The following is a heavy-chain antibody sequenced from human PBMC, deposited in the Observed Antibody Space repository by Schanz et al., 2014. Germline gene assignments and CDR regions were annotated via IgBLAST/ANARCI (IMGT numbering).Heavy chain of an antibody. CDR3: ARGGYSSGWYDRDIAHVDY. V-gene: IGHV1-18*01. CDR1: GYTFTSYG. J-gene: IGHJ4*02. CDR2: ISAYNGNT. D-gene: IGHD6-19*01. Sequence: QVQLVQSGAEVKKPGASVKVSCKASGYTFTSYGINWVRQAPGQGLEWMGCISAYNGNTNYAQKLQGRVTMTADTSTSTAYMELRSLRSDDTAVYYCARGGYSSGWYDRDIAHVDYWGQGTLVTVSS.